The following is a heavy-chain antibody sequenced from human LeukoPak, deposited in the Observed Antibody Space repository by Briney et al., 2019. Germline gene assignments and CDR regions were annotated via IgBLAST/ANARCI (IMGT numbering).Heavy chain of an antibody. D-gene: IGHD3-10*01. CDR1: GGSISSYY. CDR3: ARDSPYGSGSYSNWFDP. J-gene: IGHJ5*02. Sequence: SETLSLTCTVSGGSISSYYWSWIRQPPGKGLECIGYIYYSGSTNYNPSLKSRVTISVDTSKNQFSLKLSSVTAADTAVYYCARDSPYGSGSYSNWFDPWGQGTLVTVSS. CDR2: IYYSGST. V-gene: IGHV4-59*01.